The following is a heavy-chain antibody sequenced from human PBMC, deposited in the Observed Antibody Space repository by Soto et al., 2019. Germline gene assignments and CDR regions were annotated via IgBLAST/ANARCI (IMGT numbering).Heavy chain of an antibody. Sequence: WGSLRLSGAASGLNFRSYSMPWVRQAPGKGLEWVAVISFGVDNKYYADSVKGRFSISRDNLKNTLYLKMNSLRVEDTAVYYWARDQQMPYYYGWAPIDYYGKDVCGQRT. CDR1: GLNFRSYS. D-gene: IGHD3-10*01. J-gene: IGHJ6*02. CDR2: ISFGVDNK. V-gene: IGHV3-30-3*01. CDR3: ARDQQMPYYYGWAPIDYYGKDV.